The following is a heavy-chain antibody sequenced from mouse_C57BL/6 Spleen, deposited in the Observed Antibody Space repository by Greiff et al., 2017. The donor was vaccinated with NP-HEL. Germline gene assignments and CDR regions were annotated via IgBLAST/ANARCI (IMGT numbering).Heavy chain of an antibody. CDR1: GYTFTSYW. J-gene: IGHJ3*01. V-gene: IGHV1-53*01. CDR3: ASPHSSGYGAWFAY. CDR2: INPSNGGT. Sequence: QVQLKQPGTELVKPGASVKLSCKASGYTFTSYWMHWVKQRPGQGLEWIGNINPSNGGTNYNEKFKSKATLTVDKSSSTAYMQLSSLTSEDSAVYYCASPHSSGYGAWFAYWGQGTLVTVSA. D-gene: IGHD3-2*02.